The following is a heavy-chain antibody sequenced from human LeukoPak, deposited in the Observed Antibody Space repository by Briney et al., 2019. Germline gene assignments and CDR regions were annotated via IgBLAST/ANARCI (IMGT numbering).Heavy chain of an antibody. CDR1: GGTLSRYA. CDR3: ARVRIAAACGRHWFDP. V-gene: IGHV1-69*13. J-gene: IGHJ5*02. Sequence: VKVSCKASGGTLSRYAISSGRQAPVQGLEWVGEIIPIFGTANYAQKFHGRVTITPDKSTITAYMELSSLRSEDTAVYYCARVRIAAACGRHWFDPWGQGTLVTVSS. CDR2: IIPIFGTA. D-gene: IGHD6-13*01.